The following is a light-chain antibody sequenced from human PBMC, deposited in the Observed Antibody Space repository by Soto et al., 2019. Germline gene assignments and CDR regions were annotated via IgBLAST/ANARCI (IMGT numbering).Light chain of an antibody. CDR2: GDT. J-gene: IGLJ2*01. CDR1: SSNIGANYD. CDR3: QSYDSALSVYVV. V-gene: IGLV1-40*01. Sequence: QAVVTQPPSVSGAPGQRITISCTGTSSNIGANYDVHWYQQLPGTAPKLLIYGDTNRSSGVPDRFSGSKSGTSASLAITGLQAEDEADYYCQSYDSALSVYVVFGGGTKLTVL.